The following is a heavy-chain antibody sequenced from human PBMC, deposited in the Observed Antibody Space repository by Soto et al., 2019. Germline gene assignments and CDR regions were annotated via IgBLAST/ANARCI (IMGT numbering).Heavy chain of an antibody. D-gene: IGHD4-17*01. J-gene: IGHJ4*02. CDR1: GGTFSSYA. V-gene: IGHV1-69*13. CDR3: ARLSTVVTPDDY. Sequence: ASVKVSCKASGGTFSSYAISWVRQAPGQGLEWMGGIIPIFGTANYAQKFQGRGTITADESTSTAYMELSSLRSEDTAVYYCARLSTVVTPDDYWGQGTLVTVSS. CDR2: IIPIFGTA.